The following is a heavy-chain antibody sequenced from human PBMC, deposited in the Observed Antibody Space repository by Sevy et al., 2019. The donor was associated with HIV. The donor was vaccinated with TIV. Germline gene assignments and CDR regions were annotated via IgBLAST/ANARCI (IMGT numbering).Heavy chain of an antibody. D-gene: IGHD2-8*01. J-gene: IGHJ4*02. V-gene: IGHV3-23*01. Sequence: GGSLRLSCAASGFDFSIYSMSWVRQAPGKGLEWVSTLSFGCGKINYADSVKGRFTISGDNSKSWVYLQMNNMRVEDTAVYYCAREGCTKPHDYWGQGTLVTVSS. CDR1: GFDFSIYS. CDR2: LSFGCGKI. CDR3: AREGCTKPHDY.